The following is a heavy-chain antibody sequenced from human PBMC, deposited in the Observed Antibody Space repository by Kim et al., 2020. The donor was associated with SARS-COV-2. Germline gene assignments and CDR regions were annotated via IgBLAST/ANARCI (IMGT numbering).Heavy chain of an antibody. CDR1: DGSISSGGYY. V-gene: IGHV4-31*03. D-gene: IGHD6-13*01. CDR3: AREWGHSRSWYYFDY. CDR2: IYYSGTT. Sequence: SETLSLTCTVSDGSISSGGYYWNWIRQHPGKGLEWIGYIYYSGTTYYNPSLKSRVTMSVDTSKNQFSLKLSSVTAADTAVYYCAREWGHSRSWYYFDYAGQGTLVTVSP. J-gene: IGHJ4*02.